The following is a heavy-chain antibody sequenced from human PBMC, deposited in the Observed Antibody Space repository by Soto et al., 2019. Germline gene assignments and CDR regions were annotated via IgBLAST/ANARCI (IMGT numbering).Heavy chain of an antibody. CDR3: ARRARFDSGDDY. CDR2: VYPGDSDT. D-gene: IGHD6-25*01. CDR1: GFNFPTFW. Sequence: GESLKISCKHSGFNFPTFWIAWVRQMPGKGLEWMGIVYPGDSDTRYSPSFQGQVTISTDKSISTAYLQWSSLKASDTAMYYCARRARFDSGDDYWGQGTLVTVSS. J-gene: IGHJ4*02. V-gene: IGHV5-51*01.